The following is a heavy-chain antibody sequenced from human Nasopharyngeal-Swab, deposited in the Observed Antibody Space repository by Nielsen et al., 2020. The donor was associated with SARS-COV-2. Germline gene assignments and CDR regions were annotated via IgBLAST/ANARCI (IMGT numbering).Heavy chain of an antibody. CDR2: IYYSGST. V-gene: IGHV4-39*01. CDR1: GGSISSSSYY. Sequence: SETLSLTCTVSGGSISSSSYYWGWIRQPPGKGLGWIGSIYYSGSTYYNPSLKSRVTISVDTSKNQFSLKLSSVTAADTAVYYCARQVLTYYDFWSGPTPDYWGQGTLVTVSS. J-gene: IGHJ4*02. D-gene: IGHD3-3*01. CDR3: ARQVLTYYDFWSGPTPDY.